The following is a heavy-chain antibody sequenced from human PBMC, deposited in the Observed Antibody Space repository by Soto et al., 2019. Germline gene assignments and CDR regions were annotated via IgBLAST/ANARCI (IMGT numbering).Heavy chain of an antibody. Sequence: PSETLSLTCSVSGDSTTNTTYYWDWIRQPPGKGLEWLGSVYKSGSTYYNPSLKSRVTVSVDTAKNQFSLELDSVTAADTAVYYCASQRDGYSIDYWGPGSLVTVSS. CDR1: GDSTTNTTYY. J-gene: IGHJ4*02. CDR3: ASQRDGYSIDY. CDR2: VYKSGST. D-gene: IGHD4-4*01. V-gene: IGHV4-39*01.